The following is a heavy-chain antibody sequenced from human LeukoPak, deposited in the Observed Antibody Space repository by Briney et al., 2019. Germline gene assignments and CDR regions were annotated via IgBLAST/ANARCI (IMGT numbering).Heavy chain of an antibody. V-gene: IGHV3-23*01. CDR1: GFTFSSYA. J-gene: IGHJ4*02. Sequence: GGSLRLPCAASGFTFSSYAMSWVRQAPGKGLEWVSAISGSGGSTYYADSVKGRFTISRDNSKNTLYLQMNSLRAEDTAVYYCAKYSVQLWDNFDYWGQGTLVTVSS. CDR3: AKYSVQLWDNFDY. D-gene: IGHD5-18*01. CDR2: ISGSGGST.